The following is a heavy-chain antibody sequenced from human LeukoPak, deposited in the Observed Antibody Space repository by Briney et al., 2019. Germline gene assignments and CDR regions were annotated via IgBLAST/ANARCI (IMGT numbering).Heavy chain of an antibody. CDR2: ISWNGGST. CDR3: AKAATEYSSSWLDY. Sequence: PGGSLLLSCAASGFTFDDYAMHWVRQAPGKGLEWVSLISWNGGSTYYADSVKGRFTISRDNSKNSLYLQMNSLRAEDTALYYCAKAATEYSSSWLDYWGQGTLVTVSS. D-gene: IGHD6-6*01. V-gene: IGHV3-43D*04. CDR1: GFTFDDYA. J-gene: IGHJ4*02.